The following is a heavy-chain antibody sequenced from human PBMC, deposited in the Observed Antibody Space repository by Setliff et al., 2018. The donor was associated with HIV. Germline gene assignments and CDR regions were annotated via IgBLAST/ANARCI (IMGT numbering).Heavy chain of an antibody. D-gene: IGHD6-19*01. V-gene: IGHV1-69-2*01. CDR3: ATVHISIGWFY. CDR1: GYTFTDYY. CDR2: VDPKDGGA. J-gene: IGHJ4*02. Sequence: KVSCKASGYTFTDYYMHWVRQAPGEGLEWMGRVDPKDGGAIYAEKFQGRVTISADTPTDTAYMELSSLRSEDTAVYYCATVHISIGWFYWGQGTLVTVSS.